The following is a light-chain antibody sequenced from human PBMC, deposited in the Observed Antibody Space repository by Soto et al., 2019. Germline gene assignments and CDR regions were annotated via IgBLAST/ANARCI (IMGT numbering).Light chain of an antibody. CDR3: AEWDDSPSGRV. Sequence: QSVLTQPPSASGTPGQRVTISCSGSWSNIGKNLVYWYQHHPGVAPRLLINTNDQLPSGVPDRFSGSKSGTSASLAISGLRSEDEDDYYCAEWDDSPSGRVFGGGTKLTVL. CDR1: WSNIGKNL. J-gene: IGLJ2*01. CDR2: TND. V-gene: IGLV1-47*02.